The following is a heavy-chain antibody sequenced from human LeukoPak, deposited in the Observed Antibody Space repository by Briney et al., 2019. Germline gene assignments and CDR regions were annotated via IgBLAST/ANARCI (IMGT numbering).Heavy chain of an antibody. Sequence: GGSLRLSCAASGFIFSTYIMNWVRQAPGKGLEWVSYISSGSSTTYYANSVKGRFTISRDNAKNSLYLQMNSLRAEDTAVYYCARDPLDHLRQGTLVTVSS. V-gene: IGHV3-48*01. CDR2: ISSGSSTT. CDR3: ARDPLDH. CDR1: GFIFSTYI. J-gene: IGHJ4*02.